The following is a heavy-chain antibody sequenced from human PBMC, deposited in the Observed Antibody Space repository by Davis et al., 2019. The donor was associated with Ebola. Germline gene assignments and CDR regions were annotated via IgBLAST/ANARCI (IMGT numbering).Heavy chain of an antibody. CDR2: INSDGTFT. CDR3: ARDRRGWELPQL. V-gene: IGHV3-74*01. D-gene: IGHD1-26*01. Sequence: PGGSLRLSCAASAFTFSNYWMYWVRQAPGEGLMCVSRINSDGTFTTYADSVKGRFTISRDNAKNSLYLQMNSLRAEDTAVYYCARDRRGWELPQLWGQGTLVTVSS. J-gene: IGHJ1*01. CDR1: AFTFSNYW.